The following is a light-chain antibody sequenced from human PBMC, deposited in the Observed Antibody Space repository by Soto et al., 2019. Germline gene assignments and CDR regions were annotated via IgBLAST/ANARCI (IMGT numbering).Light chain of an antibody. V-gene: IGLV2-14*03. CDR1: SSDIGYYNY. CDR3: SSYEDSSILM. Sequence: QSALTQPASVSGSPGQSITISCTGTSSDIGYYNYVSWYQQHPGKAPKVIIYEVTNRPSGVSDRFSGSKSGNTASLTISWLQAEDEGDYYCSSYEDSSILMFGGGTKVTVL. CDR2: EVT. J-gene: IGLJ3*02.